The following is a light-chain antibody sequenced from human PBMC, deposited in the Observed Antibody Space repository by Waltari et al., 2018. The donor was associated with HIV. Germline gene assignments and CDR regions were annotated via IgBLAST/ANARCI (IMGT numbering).Light chain of an antibody. J-gene: IGLJ2*01. CDR2: RDK. CDR3: ATWDDSLSGVI. V-gene: IGLV1-47*01. CDR1: SSNIGSNY. Sequence: QSVVTQPPSASGTPGQRVTISCSGSSSNIGSNYVFWYQQLPGTAPRFLIYRDKQRPSGLHDRFSGPKSGTSAHLAISGHRSEDEGDYVCATWDDSLSGVIFGGGTKLNVL.